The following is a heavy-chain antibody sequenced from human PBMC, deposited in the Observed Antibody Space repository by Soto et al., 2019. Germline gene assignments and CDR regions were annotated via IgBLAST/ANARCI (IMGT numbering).Heavy chain of an antibody. D-gene: IGHD3-16*02. V-gene: IGHV1-2*04. Sequence: ASVKVSCKASGYTFTGYYMHWVRQAPGQGLEWMGWINPNSGGTNYAQKFQGWVTMTRDTSISTAYMELSRLRSDDTAVYYCARERYDYVWGSYRYGYYYYGMDVWGQGTTVTVS. J-gene: IGHJ6*02. CDR3: ARERYDYVWGSYRYGYYYYGMDV. CDR1: GYTFTGYY. CDR2: INPNSGGT.